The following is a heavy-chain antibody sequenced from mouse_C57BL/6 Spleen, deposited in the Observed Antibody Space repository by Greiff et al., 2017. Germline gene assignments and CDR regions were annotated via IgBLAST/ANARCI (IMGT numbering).Heavy chain of an antibody. J-gene: IGHJ2*01. CDR1: GFTFSSYA. CDR2: ISDGGSYT. D-gene: IGHD2-4*01. V-gene: IGHV5-4*01. CDR3: ARDRGDYDGDLYYFDY. Sequence: EVKVVESGGGLVKPGGSLKLSCAASGFTFSSYAMSWVRQTPEKRLEWVATISDGGSYTYYPDNVKGRFTISRDNAKNNLYLQMSHLKSEDTAMYYCARDRGDYDGDLYYFDYWGQGTTLTVSS.